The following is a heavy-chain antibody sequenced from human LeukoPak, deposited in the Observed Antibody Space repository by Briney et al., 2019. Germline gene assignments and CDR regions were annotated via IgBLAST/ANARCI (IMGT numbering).Heavy chain of an antibody. CDR3: ATDKSTLGVTDY. V-gene: IGHV4-34*01. CDR2: IYYSGST. CDR1: GGSFSGYY. D-gene: IGHD2-8*01. Sequence: PSETLSLTCAVYGGSFSGYYWSWIRQPPGKGLEWIGSIYYSGSTYYNPSLKSRVTISVDTSKNQFSLKLSSVTAADTAVYYCATDKSTLGVTDYWGQGTLVTVSS. J-gene: IGHJ4*02.